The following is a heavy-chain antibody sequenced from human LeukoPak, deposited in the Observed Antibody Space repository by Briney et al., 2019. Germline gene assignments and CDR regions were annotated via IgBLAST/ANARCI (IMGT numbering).Heavy chain of an antibody. J-gene: IGHJ4*02. Sequence: GGSLRLSCTVSGFTLSSYETTWFRQAPGKGLEWVSSIGYSGGDTHYADSVKGRFTISRDNSKNTLYLHINSLRAEDTAVYYCVKDNPLDYWGQGTLVIVSS. CDR3: VKDNPLDY. CDR1: GFTLSSYE. D-gene: IGHD1-14*01. CDR2: IGYSGGDT. V-gene: IGHV3-23*01.